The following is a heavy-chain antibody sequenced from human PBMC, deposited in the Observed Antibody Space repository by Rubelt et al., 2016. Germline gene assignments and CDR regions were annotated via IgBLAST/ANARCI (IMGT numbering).Heavy chain of an antibody. CDR2: ISGSGGST. J-gene: IGHJ4*02. V-gene: IGHV3-23*01. Sequence: GEGLEWVSAISGSGGSTYYADSVKGRFTISRHNSKNTLYLQMNSLRAEDTAVYYCAREATVVTLGYWGQGTLVTVSS. D-gene: IGHD4-23*01. CDR3: AREATVVTLGY.